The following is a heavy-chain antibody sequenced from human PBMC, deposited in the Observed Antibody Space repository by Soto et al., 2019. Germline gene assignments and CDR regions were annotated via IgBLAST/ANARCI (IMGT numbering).Heavy chain of an antibody. J-gene: IGHJ5*02. CDR2: INPNSGGT. D-gene: IGHD3-10*01. CDR1: GYTFTGYY. Sequence: ASVKVSCKASGYTFTGYYMHWVRQAPGQGLEWMGWINPNSGGTNYAQKFQGRVTMTRDTSISTAYMELSRLRSDDTAVYYCARALWFGENWFDPCGQGTLVTVYS. CDR3: ARALWFGENWFDP. V-gene: IGHV1-2*02.